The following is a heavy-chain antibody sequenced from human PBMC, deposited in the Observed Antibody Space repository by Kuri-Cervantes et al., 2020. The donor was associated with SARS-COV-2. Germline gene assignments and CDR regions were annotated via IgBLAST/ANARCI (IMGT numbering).Heavy chain of an antibody. CDR1: GGSISSGLYY. CDR2: IYTSGTT. J-gene: IGHJ4*02. CDR3: AREDLSVVVPAAFFDY. D-gene: IGHD2-2*01. V-gene: IGHV4-61*02. Sequence: LRLSCTVSGGSISSGLYYWTWIRQPAGKGLEWIGRIYTSGTTNYNPSLKSRVTIALDTSKNEFSLNLSSVTAADTAVYYCAREDLSVVVPAAFFDYWGQGTLVTVSS.